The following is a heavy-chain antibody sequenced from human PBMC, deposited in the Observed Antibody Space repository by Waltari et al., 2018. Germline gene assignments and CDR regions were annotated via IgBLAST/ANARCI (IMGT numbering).Heavy chain of an antibody. CDR2: IIPSYGRP. Sequence: QVHLVQSGAEVKKPGSSMKVSCKASGGTFGSYSVAWVRQAAGQGLEWLGGIIPSYGRPQYAQKFQGRVTLSADASTTTVYLEMSGLRSEDTAIYFCARRKLGFAFDVWGQGTLVIVSS. V-gene: IGHV1-69*12. J-gene: IGHJ3*01. D-gene: IGHD6-13*01. CDR1: GGTFGSYS. CDR3: ARRKLGFAFDV.